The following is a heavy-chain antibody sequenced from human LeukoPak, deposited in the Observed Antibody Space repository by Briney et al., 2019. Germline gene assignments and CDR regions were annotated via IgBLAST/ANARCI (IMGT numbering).Heavy chain of an antibody. Sequence: SQTLSLTCVISEDSVSSKSGTWNWIRQSPSRGLEWLGRTYYRSEWNNDYADSVKGRITINPETSKNQFSLKLKSVTPEDTAVYYCAREQSWTTGFDIWGQGTVVTVSS. V-gene: IGHV6-1*01. CDR1: EDSVSSKSGT. J-gene: IGHJ3*02. CDR2: TYYRSEWNN. D-gene: IGHD2-8*02. CDR3: AREQSWTTGFDI.